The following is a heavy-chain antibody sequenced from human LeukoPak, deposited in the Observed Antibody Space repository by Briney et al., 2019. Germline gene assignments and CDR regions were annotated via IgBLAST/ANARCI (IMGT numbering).Heavy chain of an antibody. D-gene: IGHD3-22*01. CDR1: GFTFSSYA. CDR2: ISGSGGST. V-gene: IGHV3-23*01. CDR3: AKDLNYYDSSGYYYRAGDYFDY. J-gene: IGHJ4*02. Sequence: QPGGSLRLSCAASGFTFSSYAMSWVRQAPGKGLEWVSAISGSGGSTYYADSVKGRFTISRDNSKNTLYLQMNSLRAEDTAVYYCAKDLNYYDSSGYYYRAGDYFDYWGQGTLVTVS.